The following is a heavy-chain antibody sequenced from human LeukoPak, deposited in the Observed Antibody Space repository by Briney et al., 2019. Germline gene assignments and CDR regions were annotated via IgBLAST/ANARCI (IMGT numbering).Heavy chain of an antibody. CDR3: ARYDIVLMLYALDY. Sequence: GGSLRLSCAASGFTFSSYSMNWVRQAPGKGLEWVSYISSSSTIYYADSVKGRFTISRDNAKNSLYLQMNSLRAEDTAVYYCARYDIVLMLYALDYWGQRTLVTVSS. D-gene: IGHD2-8*01. J-gene: IGHJ4*02. V-gene: IGHV3-48*01. CDR2: ISSSSTI. CDR1: GFTFSSYS.